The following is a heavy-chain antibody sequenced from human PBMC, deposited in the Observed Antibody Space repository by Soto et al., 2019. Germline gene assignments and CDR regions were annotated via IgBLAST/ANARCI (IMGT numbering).Heavy chain of an antibody. CDR1: GFSFSGFG. CDR2: IGHDGITK. V-gene: IGHV3-33*01. J-gene: IGHJ4*02. Sequence: QVQLVESGGGVVQPGRSLRLSCATSGFSFSGFGFHWVRQAPGMGLEWVAFIGHDGITKYYADSVKGRFTVARDNATNTVNLQMNSLRVEYTAVYYSARWYSGWYPNFDYWGQGTLVTVYS. D-gene: IGHD6-19*01. CDR3: ARWYSGWYPNFDY.